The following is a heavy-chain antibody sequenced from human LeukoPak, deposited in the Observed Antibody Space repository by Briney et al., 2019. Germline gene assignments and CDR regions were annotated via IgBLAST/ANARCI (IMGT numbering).Heavy chain of an antibody. Sequence: ASVKVSCKASGYTFTSYYMHWVRQATGQGLEWMGWMNPNSGNTGYAQKFQGRVTMTRNTSISTAYMELSSLRSEDTAVYYCAREGNYYDSSGYHGGWGQGTLVTVSS. CDR3: AREGNYYDSSGYHGG. CDR2: MNPNSGNT. D-gene: IGHD3-22*01. V-gene: IGHV1-8*02. CDR1: GYTFTSYY. J-gene: IGHJ4*02.